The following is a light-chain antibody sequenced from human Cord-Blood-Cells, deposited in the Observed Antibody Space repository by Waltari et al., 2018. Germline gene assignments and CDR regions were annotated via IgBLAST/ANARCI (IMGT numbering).Light chain of an antibody. J-gene: IGLJ1*01. V-gene: IGLV3-19*01. CDR2: GKN. Sequence: SSELTQDPAVSVALGQTGRITCQGDSLRRYYASWYKQKTGQAPVLVIYGKNNRPSGIPDRFSGSSSGNTASLTITGAQAEDEADYYCNSRDSSGNHHYVFGTGTKVTVL. CDR1: SLRRYY. CDR3: NSRDSSGNHHYV.